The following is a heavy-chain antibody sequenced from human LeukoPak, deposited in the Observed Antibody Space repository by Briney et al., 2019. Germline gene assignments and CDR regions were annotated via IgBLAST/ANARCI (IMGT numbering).Heavy chain of an antibody. V-gene: IGHV4-39*01. CDR2: IYYSGVS. J-gene: IGHJ5*02. CDR1: GGSIISSSFW. CDR3: ARGPLVGALSWSDP. D-gene: IGHD1-26*01. Sequence: PSETLSLTCTVSGGSIISSSFWWGWIRQPPGKGLEWIGSIYYSGVSYYNTSLKSRVTISVDTSKNQFSLKLSSVTAADTAVYYCARGPLVGALSWSDPWGQGTLVTVSS.